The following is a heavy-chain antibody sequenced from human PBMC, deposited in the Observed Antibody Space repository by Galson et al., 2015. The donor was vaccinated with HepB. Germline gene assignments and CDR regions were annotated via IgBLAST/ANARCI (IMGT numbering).Heavy chain of an antibody. CDR3: AKDSEVTTGLFDY. J-gene: IGHJ4*02. V-gene: IGHV3-30-3*01. CDR1: GFTFSSYA. CDR2: ISYDGSNK. D-gene: IGHD2-21*02. Sequence: SLRLSCAAPGFTFSSYAMHWVRQAPGKGLEWVAVISYDGSNKYYADSVKGRFTISRDNSKNTLYLQMNSLRAEDTAVYYCAKDSEVTTGLFDYWGQGTLVTVSS.